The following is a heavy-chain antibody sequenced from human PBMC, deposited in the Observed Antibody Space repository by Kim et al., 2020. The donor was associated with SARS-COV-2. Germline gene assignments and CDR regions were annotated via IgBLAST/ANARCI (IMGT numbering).Heavy chain of an antibody. D-gene: IGHD3-10*01. CDR3: ARDPPTYYYGSGSPDPRGGMDV. J-gene: IGHJ6*02. CDR2: INPNSGGT. Sequence: ASVKVSCKASGYTFTGYYMHWVRQAPGQGLEWMGWINPNSGGTNYAQKFQGRVTMTRDTSISTAYMELSRLRSDDTAVYYCARDPPTYYYGSGSPDPRGGMDVWGQGTTVTVSS. V-gene: IGHV1-2*02. CDR1: GYTFTGYY.